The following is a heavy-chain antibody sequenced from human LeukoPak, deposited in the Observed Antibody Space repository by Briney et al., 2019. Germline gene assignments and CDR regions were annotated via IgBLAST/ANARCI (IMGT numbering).Heavy chain of an antibody. CDR2: IYYSGST. J-gene: IGHJ4*02. CDR1: GGSISSSSYY. V-gene: IGHV4-39*07. D-gene: IGHD2-2*03. CDR3: ARGGLGYCCSTSCLRFDY. Sequence: SETLSLTCTVSGGSISSSSYYWGWIRQPPGKGLEWIGSIYYSGSTYYNPSLKSRVTISVDTSKNQFSLKLSSVTAADTAVYYCARGGLGYCCSTSCLRFDYWGQGTLVTVSS.